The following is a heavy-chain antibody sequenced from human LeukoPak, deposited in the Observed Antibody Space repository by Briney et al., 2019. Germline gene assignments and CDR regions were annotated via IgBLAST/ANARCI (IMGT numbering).Heavy chain of an antibody. CDR2: IYYSGST. CDR3: ARVNYDSSGYYYDY. CDR1: GGSISSGGYC. V-gene: IGHV4-31*03. Sequence: KTSQTLSLTCTVSGGSISSGGYCWSWIRQHPGKGLEWIGYIYYSGSTYYNPSLKSRVTISVDTSKNQFSLKLSSVTAADTAVYYCARVNYDSSGYYYDYWGQGTLVTVSS. J-gene: IGHJ4*02. D-gene: IGHD3-22*01.